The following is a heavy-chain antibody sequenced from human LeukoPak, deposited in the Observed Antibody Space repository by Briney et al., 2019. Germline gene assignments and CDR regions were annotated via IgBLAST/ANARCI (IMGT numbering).Heavy chain of an antibody. Sequence: GGCLRLSCAASGFTFSSYAMSWVRQAPGKGLEWVSAISGSGGSTYYADSVKGRFTISRDNSKNTLYLQMNSLRAEDTAVYYCAKDLRRFGELLYDFDYWGQGTLVTVSS. CDR3: AKDLRRFGELLYDFDY. J-gene: IGHJ4*02. CDR1: GFTFSSYA. D-gene: IGHD3-10*01. V-gene: IGHV3-23*01. CDR2: ISGSGGST.